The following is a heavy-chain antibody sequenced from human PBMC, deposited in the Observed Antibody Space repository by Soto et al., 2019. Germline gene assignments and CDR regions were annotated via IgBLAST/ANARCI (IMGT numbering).Heavy chain of an antibody. CDR2: IWYDGSNK. CDR1: GFTFSSYG. D-gene: IGHD2-2*01. CDR3: ARGYCSSSSCYLRSYYYMDV. Sequence: QVQLVESGGGVVQPGRSLRLSCAASGFTFSSYGMHWVRQAPGKGLEWVAVIWYDGSNKYYADSVKGRFTISRDNSKNTLYLQINSLTAEDTAVYYCARGYCSSSSCYLRSYYYMDVWGKGSTVSVSS. V-gene: IGHV3-33*01. J-gene: IGHJ6*03.